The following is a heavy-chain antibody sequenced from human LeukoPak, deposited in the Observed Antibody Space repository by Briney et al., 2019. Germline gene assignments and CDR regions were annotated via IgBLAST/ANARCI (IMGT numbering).Heavy chain of an antibody. CDR1: GGTFSSYA. V-gene: IGHV1-69*04. Sequence: SVKVSCAASGGTFSSYAMSWVRQAPGQGLEWMGRIIPIFGIANYAQTFQGRVTITADKSTSTAYMELSSLRSEDTAVYYWARSMGSYFNFDYWGQGTLVTVSS. CDR3: ARSMGSYFNFDY. CDR2: IIPIFGIA. D-gene: IGHD1-26*01. J-gene: IGHJ4*02.